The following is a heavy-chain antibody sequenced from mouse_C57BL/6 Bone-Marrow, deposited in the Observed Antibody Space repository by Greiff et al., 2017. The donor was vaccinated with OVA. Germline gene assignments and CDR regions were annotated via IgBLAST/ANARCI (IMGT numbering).Heavy chain of an antibody. CDR2: IWSGGST. J-gene: IGHJ4*01. V-gene: IGHV2-2*01. CDR3: ARKDNYYSSNYAMDY. D-gene: IGHD1-1*01. Sequence: VQLQESGPGLVQPSQSLSITCTVSGFSLTSYGVHWVRQSPGKGLEWLGVIWSGGSTDYNAAFISRLSISKDNSKSQVFFKMNSLQADDTAIYYCARKDNYYSSNYAMDYWGQGTSVTVSS. CDR1: GFSLTSYG.